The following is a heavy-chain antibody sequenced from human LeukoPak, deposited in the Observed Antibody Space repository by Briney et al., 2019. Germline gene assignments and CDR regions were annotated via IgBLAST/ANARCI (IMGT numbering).Heavy chain of an antibody. CDR1: GYTFTSYG. D-gene: IGHD3-10*01. Sequence: ASVKVSCKASGYTFTSYGISWVRQAPGQGLEWMGWISAYNGNTNYAQKLQGRVTMTTDTSTSTAYMELRSLRSDDTAVYYCAGDVRYYYGSGSCNGYYYGMDVWGKGTTVTVSS. CDR3: AGDVRYYYGSGSCNGYYYGMDV. J-gene: IGHJ6*04. CDR2: ISAYNGNT. V-gene: IGHV1-18*04.